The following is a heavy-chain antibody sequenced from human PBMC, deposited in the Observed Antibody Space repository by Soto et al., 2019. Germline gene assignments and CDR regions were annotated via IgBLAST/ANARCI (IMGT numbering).Heavy chain of an antibody. CDR1: GYTFTGYY. CDR2: INPNSGGT. CDR3: ARVVYGSRLGNYYYGMDV. V-gene: IGHV1-2*02. D-gene: IGHD3-10*01. Sequence: GXSVKVSCKASGYTFTGYYMHWVRQAPGQGLEWMGWINPNSGGTNYAQKFQGRVTMTRDTSISTAYMELSRLRSDDTAVYYCARVVYGSRLGNYYYGMDVWGQGTTVTVSS. J-gene: IGHJ6*02.